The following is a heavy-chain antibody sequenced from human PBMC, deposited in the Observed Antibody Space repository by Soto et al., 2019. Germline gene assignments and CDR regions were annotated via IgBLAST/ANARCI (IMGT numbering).Heavy chain of an antibody. Sequence: QVQLVQSGAEVKKPGSSVKVSCKASGGTFSSYAISWVRQAPGQGLEWMGGIIPIFGTANYAQKFQGRVTSTADKSTSTAYMELSSLRSEDTAVYYCARGGYYDSSGYYDNWYFDLWGRGTLVTVSS. J-gene: IGHJ2*01. CDR1: GGTFSSYA. CDR2: IIPIFGTA. D-gene: IGHD3-22*01. CDR3: ARGGYYDSSGYYDNWYFDL. V-gene: IGHV1-69*06.